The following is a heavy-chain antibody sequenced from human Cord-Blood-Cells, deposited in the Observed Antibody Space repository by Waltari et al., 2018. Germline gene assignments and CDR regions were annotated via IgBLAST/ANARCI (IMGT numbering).Heavy chain of an antibody. CDR3: ARDIDWGTFEDY. J-gene: IGHJ4*02. Sequence: QVQLVQSGAEVKKPEASVKVSCKASGYTFTGYYMHWVRQAPGQGLEWMGWINPNSGGTNYAQTFQGSVTMTRDTSISTAYMELSRLRADDTGVYYCARDIDWGTFEDYWGQGTLVTVSS. V-gene: IGHV1-2*02. D-gene: IGHD7-27*01. CDR2: INPNSGGT. CDR1: GYTFTGYY.